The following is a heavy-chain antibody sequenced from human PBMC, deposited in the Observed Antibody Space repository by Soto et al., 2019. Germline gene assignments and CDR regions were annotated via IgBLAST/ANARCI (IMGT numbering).Heavy chain of an antibody. CDR1: GYTFTSYD. V-gene: IGHV1-8*01. J-gene: IGHJ6*02. D-gene: IGHD3-16*01. Sequence: GASVKVSCKASGYTFTSYDINWVRQATGQGLEGMGWMNPNSGNTGYAQKFQGRVTMTRNTSISTAYMELSSLRSEDTAVYYCARVSPLTYYYYYGMDVWGQGTTVTVSS. CDR2: MNPNSGNT. CDR3: ARVSPLTYYYYYGMDV.